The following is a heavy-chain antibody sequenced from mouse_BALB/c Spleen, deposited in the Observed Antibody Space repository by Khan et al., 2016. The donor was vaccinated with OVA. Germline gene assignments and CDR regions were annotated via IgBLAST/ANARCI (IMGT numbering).Heavy chain of an antibody. Sequence: EVELVESGGGLVKPGGSLKLSCAVSGFTFSTFAMSWVRQTPEKRLEWVATISSDGDYTFYPDIVKGRFTISSDNAKHTLYLQMSSLRSEDTAMYYCARSPYGNFAYWGQGTLVTVSA. V-gene: IGHV5-9-3*01. CDR3: ARSPYGNFAY. CDR2: ISSDGDYT. D-gene: IGHD2-1*01. J-gene: IGHJ3*01. CDR1: GFTFSTFA.